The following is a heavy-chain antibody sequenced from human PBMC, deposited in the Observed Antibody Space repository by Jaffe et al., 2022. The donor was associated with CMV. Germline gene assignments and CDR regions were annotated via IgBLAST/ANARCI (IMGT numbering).Heavy chain of an antibody. J-gene: IGHJ5*02. CDR2: IGIENHYI. D-gene: IGHD2-2*01. CDR1: GFTFSDYT. V-gene: IGHV3-21*01. CDR3: TRSPPAIPGSIGRRYDP. Sequence: EVQLVESGGGLVRPGGSLRLSCAASGFTFSDYTFNWVRQAPGKGLEWVSSIGIENHYIYYADSVKGRFTISRDNAENSLYLHMSSLRPEDTAVYFCTRSPPAIPGSIGRRYDPWGQGTLVTVSS.